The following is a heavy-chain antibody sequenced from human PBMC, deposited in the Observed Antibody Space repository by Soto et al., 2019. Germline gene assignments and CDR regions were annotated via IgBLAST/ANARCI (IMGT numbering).Heavy chain of an antibody. CDR3: ARDYYDILTGYPTNTWFDP. CDR1: GYTFTSYG. V-gene: IGHV1-18*01. J-gene: IGHJ5*02. Sequence: GASVKVSCKASGYTFTSYGISWVRQAPGQGLEWMGWISAYNGNTNYAQKLQGRVTMTTDTSTSTAYMELRSLRSDDTAVYYCARDYYDILTGYPTNTWFDPWGQGTLVTVSS. CDR2: ISAYNGNT. D-gene: IGHD3-9*01.